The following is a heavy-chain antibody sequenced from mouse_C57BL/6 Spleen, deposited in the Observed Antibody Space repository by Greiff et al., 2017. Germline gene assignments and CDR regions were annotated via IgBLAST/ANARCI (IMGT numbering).Heavy chain of an antibody. J-gene: IGHJ4*01. Sequence: QVQLQQSGAELVRPGTSVKMSCKASGYTFTNYWIGWAKQRPGHGLEWIGDIYPGGGYTNYNAKFKGKATLTADKSSSTAYMQFSSLTSEDSAIYDCARSYYGSFYAMDYWGQGTSVTVSS. V-gene: IGHV1-63*01. D-gene: IGHD1-1*01. CDR3: ARSYYGSFYAMDY. CDR2: IYPGGGYT. CDR1: GYTFTNYW.